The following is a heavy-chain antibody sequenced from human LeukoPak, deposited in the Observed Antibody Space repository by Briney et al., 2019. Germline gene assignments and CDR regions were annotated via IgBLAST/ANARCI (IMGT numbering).Heavy chain of an antibody. D-gene: IGHD6-19*01. V-gene: IGHV4-34*01. J-gene: IGHJ6*03. CDR2: INHSGST. CDR1: GGSFSGYY. Sequence: SETLSLTCAVYGGSFSGYYWSWIRQPPGKGLEWIGEINHSGSTNYNPSLKSRVTISVDTSKNQFSLKLSSVTAADTAVYYCARGRSAVAGALSPIYYYYYMDVWGKGTTVTVSS. CDR3: ARGRSAVAGALSPIYYYYYMDV.